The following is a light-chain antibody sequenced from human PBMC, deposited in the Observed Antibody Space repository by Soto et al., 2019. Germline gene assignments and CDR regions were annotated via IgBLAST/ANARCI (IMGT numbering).Light chain of an antibody. Sequence: EIVMTQSPATLSVSPGERATFSCRASQSVSSNLAWYQQKPGQAPRLLIYGASRRATGFPARFSGSGSGTDFTLTISSLQSEDFAVYYCQQYNNWPWTFGQGTKVDIK. CDR2: GAS. J-gene: IGKJ1*01. CDR3: QQYNNWPWT. CDR1: QSVSSN. V-gene: IGKV3-15*01.